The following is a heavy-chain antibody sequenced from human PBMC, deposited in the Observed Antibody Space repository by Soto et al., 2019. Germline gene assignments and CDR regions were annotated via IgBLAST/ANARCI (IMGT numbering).Heavy chain of an antibody. J-gene: IGHJ6*03. V-gene: IGHV3-33*01. CDR2: IWYDGSNK. CDR3: ARDSPTHYYYYYYMDV. Sequence: QVQLVESGGGVVQPGRSLRLSCAASGFTFSSYGMHWVRQAPGKGLVWVAVIWYDGSNKYYADSVKGRFIISRDNSKNTLYLQMNSLRAEDTAVYYCARDSPTHYYYYYYMDVWGKGTTVTVSS. CDR1: GFTFSSYG.